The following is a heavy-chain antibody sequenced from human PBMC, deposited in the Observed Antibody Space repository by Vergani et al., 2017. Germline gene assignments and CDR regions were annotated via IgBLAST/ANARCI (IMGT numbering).Heavy chain of an antibody. D-gene: IGHD3-16*01. CDR1: GFTLSNYD. Sequence: QVQLVESGGGVVQRGGSLRLSCATSGFTLSNYDMQWIRQGPGKGLEFVAFIQFDGSNQYYADSVKCRFTLSRDFSKNTLFLQMNSLRTDDTATYYCAKHFRGWGMNYGGQGTRVIVSS. V-gene: IGHV3-30*02. J-gene: IGHJ4*02. CDR3: AKHFRGWGMNY. CDR2: IQFDGSNQ.